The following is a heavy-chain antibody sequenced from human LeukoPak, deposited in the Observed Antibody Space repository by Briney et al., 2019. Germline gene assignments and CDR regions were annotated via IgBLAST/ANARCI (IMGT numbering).Heavy chain of an antibody. CDR2: TYYSGST. CDR1: GGSISSGGYY. V-gene: IGHV4-31*03. CDR3: ARCFYDFWSANWFDP. Sequence: PSETLSLTCTVSGGSISSGGYYWSWIRQHPGKGLEWIGYTYYSGSTYYNPSLKSRVTISVDTSKNQFSLKLSSVTAADTAVYYCARCFYDFWSANWFDPWGQGTLVTVSS. D-gene: IGHD3-3*01. J-gene: IGHJ5*02.